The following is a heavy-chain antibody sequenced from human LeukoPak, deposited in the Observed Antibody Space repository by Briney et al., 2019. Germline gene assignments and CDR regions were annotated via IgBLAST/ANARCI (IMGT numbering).Heavy chain of an antibody. CDR3: AKARLLWSGYLDDY. J-gene: IGHJ4*02. V-gene: IGHV3-23*01. Sequence: GGSLRLSCAASGFTFSSYAMSWVRQAPGKGLEWVSAISGSGGSTYYADSVKGRFTISRDNSKNTLYLQMNSLRAEDTAVYYCAKARLLWSGYLDDYWGQGTLVTVSS. D-gene: IGHD3-3*01. CDR1: GFTFSSYA. CDR2: ISGSGGST.